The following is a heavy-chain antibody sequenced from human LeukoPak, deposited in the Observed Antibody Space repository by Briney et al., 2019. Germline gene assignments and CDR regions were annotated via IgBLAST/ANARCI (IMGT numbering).Heavy chain of an antibody. J-gene: IGHJ4*02. D-gene: IGHD3-9*01. CDR3: APYYDILTGYYNY. CDR1: GFTFSSYW. V-gene: IGHV3-7*01. CDR2: IKQDGSEK. Sequence: GGSLRLSCAASGFTFSSYWMSWVRQAPGKGLEWVANIKQDGSEKYYVDSVKGRFTISRDNAKNSLYLQMNSLRAEDTAVYYCAPYYDILTGYYNYWGQGTLVTVSS.